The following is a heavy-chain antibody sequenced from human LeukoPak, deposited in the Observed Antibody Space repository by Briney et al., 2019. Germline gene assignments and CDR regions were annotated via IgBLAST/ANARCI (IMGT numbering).Heavy chain of an antibody. D-gene: IGHD6-13*01. CDR1: GFTFSSYG. V-gene: IGHV3-33*01. CDR3: ARGPYSSSWYNY. Sequence: GRSLRLSCAASGFTFSSYGMHWVRQAPGKGLEWVAVIWYDGSNKYYADSVKGRFTISGDNSKNTLYLQMNSLRAEDTAVYYCARGPYSSSWYNYWGQGTLVTVSS. CDR2: IWYDGSNK. J-gene: IGHJ4*02.